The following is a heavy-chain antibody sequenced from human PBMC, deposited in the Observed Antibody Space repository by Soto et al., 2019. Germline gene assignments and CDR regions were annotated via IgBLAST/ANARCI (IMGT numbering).Heavy chain of an antibody. J-gene: IGHJ4*02. CDR3: ATDQVGATHFTY. CDR2: FDPEDGET. Sequence: ASVKVSCKVSGYTLTELSMHWVRQAPGKGLEWMGGFDPEDGETIYAQKFQGRVTMTEDTSTDTAYMELSSLRSEDTAVYYCATDQVGATHFTYWGQGTLVTVSS. D-gene: IGHD1-26*01. V-gene: IGHV1-24*01. CDR1: GYTLTELS.